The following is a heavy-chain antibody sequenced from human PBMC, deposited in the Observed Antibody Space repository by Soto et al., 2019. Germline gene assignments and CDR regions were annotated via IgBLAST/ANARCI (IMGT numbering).Heavy chain of an antibody. Sequence: SETLSLTCAVSGGSISSGGYSWSWIRQPPGKGLEWIGYIYHSGSTYYNPSLKSRVTISVDRSKNQFSLKLSSVTAADTAVYYCARRKSIAVAGHLDYWGQRTLVTVSS. J-gene: IGHJ4*02. CDR2: IYHSGST. D-gene: IGHD6-19*01. V-gene: IGHV4-30-2*01. CDR1: GGSISSGGYS. CDR3: ARRKSIAVAGHLDY.